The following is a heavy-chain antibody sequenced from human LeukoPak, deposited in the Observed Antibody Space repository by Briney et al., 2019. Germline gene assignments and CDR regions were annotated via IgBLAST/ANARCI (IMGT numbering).Heavy chain of an antibody. CDR1: GFTFSSYS. D-gene: IGHD6-13*01. CDR3: ARDRRGGWYSSSLFDY. CDR2: ISSSSSYI. Sequence: GGSLRLSCAASGFTFSSYSMNWVRQAPGKGLEWVSSISSSSSYIYYADSVKGRFTISRDNAKNSLYLQMNSLRAEDTAVYYCARDRRGGWYSSSLFDYWGQGTLVTVSS. J-gene: IGHJ4*02. V-gene: IGHV3-21*01.